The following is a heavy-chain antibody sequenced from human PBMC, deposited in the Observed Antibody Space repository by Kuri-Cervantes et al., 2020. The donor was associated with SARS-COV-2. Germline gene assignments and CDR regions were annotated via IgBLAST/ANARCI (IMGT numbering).Heavy chain of an antibody. J-gene: IGHJ2*01. CDR3: ARRSWYFDL. CDR1: GYSFTSYW. CDR2: IHPGDSDT. V-gene: IGHV5-51*01. Sequence: KVSCKGSGYSFTSYWIGWVRQMPGKGLEWMGIIHPGDSDTRYSPSFQGQVTISANKSISTAYLQWSSLKASDTAVYYCARRSWYFDLWGRGTLVTVSS.